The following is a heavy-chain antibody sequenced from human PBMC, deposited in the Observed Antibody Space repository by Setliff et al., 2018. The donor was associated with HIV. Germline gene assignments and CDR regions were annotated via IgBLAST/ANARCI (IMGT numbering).Heavy chain of an antibody. V-gene: IGHV4-38-2*01. CDR1: GFSINSGYY. J-gene: IGHJ4*02. CDR2: ISHSGST. Sequence: PSETLSLTCAVSGFSINSGYYWAWIRQPPGKGLEWLGSISHSGSTYYNPSLRSRVTISVDTSKNQFSLKLSSVTAADTAVYYCARTLRAAAMGYFDYWGQGTLVTVSS. D-gene: IGHD5-18*01. CDR3: ARTLRAAAMGYFDY.